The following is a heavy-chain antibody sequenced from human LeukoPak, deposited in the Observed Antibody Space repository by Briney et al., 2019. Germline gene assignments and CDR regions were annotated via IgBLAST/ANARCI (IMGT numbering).Heavy chain of an antibody. CDR1: GFTVSSNY. CDR3: AKARVYDSSGYYYLPFDY. CDR2: IYSGGST. V-gene: IGHV3-53*01. D-gene: IGHD3-22*01. Sequence: GGSLRLSCAASGFTVSSNYMSWVRQAPGKGLEWVSVIYSGGSTYYADSVKGRFTISRDNSKNTLYLQMNSLRAEDTAVYYCAKARVYDSSGYYYLPFDYWGQGTLVTVSS. J-gene: IGHJ4*02.